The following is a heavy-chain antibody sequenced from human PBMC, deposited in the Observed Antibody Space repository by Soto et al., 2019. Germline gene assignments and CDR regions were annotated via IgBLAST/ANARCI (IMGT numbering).Heavy chain of an antibody. CDR3: ARDRIVVVVDYYYYGMDV. CDR1: GFTFSSYS. CDR2: ISSSSSTI. D-gene: IGHD2-15*01. Sequence: AGGSLRLSCAASGFTFSSYSMNWVRQAPGKGLEWVSYISSSSSTIYYADSVKGRFTISRDNAKNSLYLQMNSLRDEDTAVYYCARDRIVVVVDYYYYGMDVWGQGTTVTVSS. J-gene: IGHJ6*02. V-gene: IGHV3-48*02.